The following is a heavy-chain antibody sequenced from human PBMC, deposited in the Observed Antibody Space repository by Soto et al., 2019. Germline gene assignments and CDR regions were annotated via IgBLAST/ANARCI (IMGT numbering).Heavy chain of an antibody. V-gene: IGHV1-2*04. J-gene: IGHJ6*04. D-gene: IGHD6-19*01. CDR1: GYTFTGYY. CDR2: INPNSGGT. Sequence: ASVKVSCKASGYTFTGYYMHWVRQAPGQGLEWMGWINPNSGGTNYAQKFQGWVTMTRDTSISTAYMELSRLRSDDTAVYYCARATKAVAGTFQSYYYGMDVWGKGTTVTVS. CDR3: ARATKAVAGTFQSYYYGMDV.